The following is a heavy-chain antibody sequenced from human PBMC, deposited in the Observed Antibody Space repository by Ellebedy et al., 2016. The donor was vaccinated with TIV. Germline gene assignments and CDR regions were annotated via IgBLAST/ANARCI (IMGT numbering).Heavy chain of an antibody. CDR1: GFTFSSHD. J-gene: IGHJ4*02. Sequence: GESLKISCATSGFTFSSHDMPSVRQPPGTGLEWVSVIYSGGSTYYADSVKGRFTTSRDNAENSLYLQMNSLRAKDTAVYYCARLGVIAAAGASDYWGQGTLVIVSS. CDR3: ARLGVIAAAGASDY. V-gene: IGHV3-53*03. CDR2: IYSGGST. D-gene: IGHD6-13*01.